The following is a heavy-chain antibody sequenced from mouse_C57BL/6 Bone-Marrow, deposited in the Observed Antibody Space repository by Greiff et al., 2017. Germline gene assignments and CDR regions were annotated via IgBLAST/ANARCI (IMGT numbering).Heavy chain of an antibody. D-gene: IGHD1-1*01. Sequence: EVQLVESGAELVRPGASVKLSCTASGFNIKDDYMHWVKQRPEQGLEWIGWIDPENGDTEYASKFQGKATITAATSSNTAYLQLSSLTSEDTAVYYCTPFYYGSSYWYFDVWGTGTTVTVSS. J-gene: IGHJ1*03. V-gene: IGHV14-4*01. CDR1: GFNIKDDY. CDR3: TPFYYGSSYWYFDV. CDR2: IDPENGDT.